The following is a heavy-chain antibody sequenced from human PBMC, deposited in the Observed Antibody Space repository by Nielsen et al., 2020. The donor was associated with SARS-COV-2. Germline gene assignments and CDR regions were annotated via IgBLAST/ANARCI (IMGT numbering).Heavy chain of an antibody. V-gene: IGHV1-2*06. CDR1: GYTFTDYY. J-gene: IGHJ6*02. D-gene: IGHD3/OR15-3a*01. CDR2: INLYSGGT. Sequence: ASVKVSCKASGYTFTDYYIHWVRQAPGQGLEWMGRINLYSGGTNYAQKFQGTVTMTRDASISTVYMELTSDDTAVYYCARARATIFGLVMSYGMDAWGQGTTVAVSS. CDR3: ARARATIFGLVMSYGMDA.